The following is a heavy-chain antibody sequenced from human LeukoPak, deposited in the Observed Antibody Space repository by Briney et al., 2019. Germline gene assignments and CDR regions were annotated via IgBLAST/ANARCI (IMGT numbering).Heavy chain of an antibody. CDR2: ISYDGSNK. V-gene: IGHV3-30-3*01. CDR1: GFTFSSYA. J-gene: IGHJ4*02. D-gene: IGHD2-21*02. Sequence: GGSLRLSCAASGFTFSSYAMHWVRQAPGKGLEWVGVISYDGSNKYYADSVKGRFTISRDNSKKTLYLQMNSLRAEDTAVYYCARDRQIVVVTAILNWGQGTLVTVSS. CDR3: ARDRQIVVVTAILN.